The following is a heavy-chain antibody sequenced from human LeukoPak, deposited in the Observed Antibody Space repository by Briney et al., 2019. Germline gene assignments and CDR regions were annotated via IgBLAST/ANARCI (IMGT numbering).Heavy chain of an antibody. CDR3: AKDLRFLEWLLGPDYYGMDV. Sequence: PGGSLRLSCAASGFTFSTYVVNWVRQAPGKGLEWVSAISGSGGSTYYADSVKGRFTISRDNSKNTLYLQMNSLRAEDTAVYYCAKDLRFLEWLLGPDYYGMDVWGQGTTVTVSS. J-gene: IGHJ6*02. CDR2: ISGSGGST. D-gene: IGHD3-3*01. V-gene: IGHV3-23*01. CDR1: GFTFSTYV.